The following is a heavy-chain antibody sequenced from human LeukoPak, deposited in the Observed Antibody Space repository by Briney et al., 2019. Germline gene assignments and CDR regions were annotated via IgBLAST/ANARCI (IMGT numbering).Heavy chain of an antibody. J-gene: IGHJ4*02. CDR3: ARALPAASHTSFDY. CDR1: GFTVSDNY. CDR2: IYSGGST. V-gene: IGHV3-66*01. D-gene: IGHD2-2*01. Sequence: GGSLRLSCAAPGFTVSDNYMSWVRQAPGKGLEWVSIIYSGGSTYYADSVKGRFTISRDISKNTFYLQMNSLRVEDTAVFYCARALPAASHTSFDYWGQGTLVTVSS.